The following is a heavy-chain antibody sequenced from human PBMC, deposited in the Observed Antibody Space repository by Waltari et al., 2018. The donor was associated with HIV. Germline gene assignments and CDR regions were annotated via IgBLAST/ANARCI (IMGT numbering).Heavy chain of an antibody. J-gene: IGHJ6*02. D-gene: IGHD4-4*01. Sequence: QVQLVESGGGVVQPGGSLRLSCAASGFTFTGYDIHGVRPAPGKGLEWVAFMRYDGTNKYYADSVKGRFTISRDNSKNSLYLQMNSLRAEDTALYYCAKEGATLTTSAYFYYYGMDVWGQGTTVTVSS. CDR2: MRYDGTNK. V-gene: IGHV3-30*02. CDR3: AKEGATLTTSAYFYYYGMDV. CDR1: GFTFTGYD.